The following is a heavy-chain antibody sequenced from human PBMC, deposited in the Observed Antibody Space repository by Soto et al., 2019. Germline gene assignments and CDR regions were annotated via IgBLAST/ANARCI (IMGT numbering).Heavy chain of an antibody. CDR2: IYYSGST. CDR1: GGSISSYY. V-gene: IGHV4-59*01. J-gene: IGHJ4*02. D-gene: IGHD7-27*01. Sequence: SETLSLTCTVSGGSISSYYWSWIRQPPGKGLEWIGYIYYSGSTNYNPSLKSRVTISVDTSKNQFSLKLGSVTAADTAVYYCARTRTGAPDYWGQGTLVTVSS. CDR3: ARTRTGAPDY.